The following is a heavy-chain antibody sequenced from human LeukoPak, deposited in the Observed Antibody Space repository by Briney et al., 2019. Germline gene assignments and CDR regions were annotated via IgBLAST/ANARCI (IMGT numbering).Heavy chain of an antibody. CDR2: INNDGSST. V-gene: IGHV3-74*01. CDR1: GYTFGSYW. CDR3: AKGGTAGSFDY. D-gene: IGHD3-10*01. J-gene: IGHJ4*02. Sequence: GSLRLSCAASGYTFGSYWMYWVRQAPGKGLVWVSRINNDGSSTIYADSVKGRFTISRDNAKNTLYLQMNSLRAEDTAVYYCAKGGTAGSFDYWGQGTLVTVSS.